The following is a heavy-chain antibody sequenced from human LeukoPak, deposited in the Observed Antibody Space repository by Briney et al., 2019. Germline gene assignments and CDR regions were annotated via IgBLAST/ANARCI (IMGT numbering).Heavy chain of an antibody. CDR1: GGSFSGYY. Sequence: SETLSLTCAVYGGSFSGYYWSWIRQPPGKGLEWIGEINHSGSTNYNPSLKSRVTISVDKSKNQFSLKLSSVTAADTAVYYCASSYGSIDYWGQGTLVTVSS. D-gene: IGHD5-18*01. CDR2: INHSGST. J-gene: IGHJ4*02. V-gene: IGHV4-34*01. CDR3: ASSYGSIDY.